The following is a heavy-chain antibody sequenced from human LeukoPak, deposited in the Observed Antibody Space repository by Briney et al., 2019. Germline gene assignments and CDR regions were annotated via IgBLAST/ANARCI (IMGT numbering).Heavy chain of an antibody. V-gene: IGHV1-69*05. Sequence: ASVKVSCKASGGTFSSYAISWVRQAPGQGLEWMGRIIPIFGTANYAQKFQGRVTITTDESTSTAYMELSSLRSKDTAVYYCAISVTMVVTPLLDPWGQGTLVTVSS. CDR3: AISVTMVVTPLLDP. J-gene: IGHJ5*02. CDR2: IIPIFGTA. CDR1: GGTFSSYA. D-gene: IGHD4-23*01.